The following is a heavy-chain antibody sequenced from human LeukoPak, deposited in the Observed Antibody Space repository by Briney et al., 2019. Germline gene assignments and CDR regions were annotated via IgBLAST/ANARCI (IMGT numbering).Heavy chain of an antibody. J-gene: IGHJ5*02. D-gene: IGHD6-6*01. V-gene: IGHV5-51*01. Sequence: GESLKISCKASGYSFTSYWIGWVRQMPGKGLEWMGIIYPGDSDTRYSPSFQGQVTISADKSISTAHLQWSSLKASDTAMYYCARSSSSMTVRFDPWGQGTLVTVSS. CDR1: GYSFTSYW. CDR3: ARSSSSMTVRFDP. CDR2: IYPGDSDT.